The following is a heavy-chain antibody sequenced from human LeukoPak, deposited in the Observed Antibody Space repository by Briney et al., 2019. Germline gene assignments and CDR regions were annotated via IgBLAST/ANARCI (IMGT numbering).Heavy chain of an antibody. CDR1: GVSISSSSYY. CDR2: ISYSGST. J-gene: IGHJ3*02. CDR3: ASLKFPRAFDI. V-gene: IGHV4-39*01. Sequence: SETLSLTCTVSGVSISSSSYYWGWIRQPPGKGLEWIGSISYSGSTYYNPSLKSRVTISVDTSKNQFSLKLSSVTAADTAVYYCASLKFPRAFDIWGQGAMVTVSS. D-gene: IGHD2-21*01.